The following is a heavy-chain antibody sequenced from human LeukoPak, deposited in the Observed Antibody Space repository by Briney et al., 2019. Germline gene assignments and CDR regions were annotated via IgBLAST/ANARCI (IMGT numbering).Heavy chain of an antibody. D-gene: IGHD5-12*01. CDR3: ARERDIVASYYFDY. J-gene: IGHJ4*02. Sequence: ASVKVSCKASGYSFTGYYFYWVGPAPGQGIEWVGWINPNCGGTNYAQKFQGGETMSRDTSIRTAYMELSRVRSDDTAVYYCARERDIVASYYFDYWGQGTLVTVSS. V-gene: IGHV1-2*02. CDR1: GYSFTGYY. CDR2: INPNCGGT.